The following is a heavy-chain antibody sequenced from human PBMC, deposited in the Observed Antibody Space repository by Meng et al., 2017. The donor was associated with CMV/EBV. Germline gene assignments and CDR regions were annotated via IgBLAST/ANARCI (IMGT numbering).Heavy chain of an antibody. V-gene: IGHV5-51*01. J-gene: IGHJ3*02. CDR1: GYSFTSYW. Sequence: TVSRKGSGYSFTSYWIGWVRQMPGKGLEWMGIIYPGHSDTRYSPSFQRQVTISADKSISTAYLQWSSMKASDTAMYYCARPRSYSLPEPPDAFDIWGQGTMVTVSS. CDR3: ARPRSYSLPEPPDAFDI. D-gene: IGHD1-26*01. CDR2: IYPGHSDT.